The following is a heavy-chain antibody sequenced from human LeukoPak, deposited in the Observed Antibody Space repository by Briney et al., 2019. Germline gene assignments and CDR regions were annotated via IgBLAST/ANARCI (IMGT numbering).Heavy chain of an antibody. CDR1: GFTFSGSG. D-gene: IGHD3-3*01. Sequence: GGSLRLSCAVSGFTFSGSGMHWVRQAPGKGLEWVTFIRYDGSNKYYTDSVKGRFTISRVNSKNTLYLQMDSLRAEDTAVYYCARDYDFWSGYYSPTRGYFGYWGQGTLVTVSS. CDR2: IRYDGSNK. V-gene: IGHV3-30*02. CDR3: ARDYDFWSGYYSPTRGYFGY. J-gene: IGHJ4*02.